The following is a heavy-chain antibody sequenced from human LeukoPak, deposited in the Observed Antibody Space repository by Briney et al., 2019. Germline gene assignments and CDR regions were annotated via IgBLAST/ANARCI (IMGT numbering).Heavy chain of an antibody. V-gene: IGHV4-4*08. CDR1: GASIFSYY. J-gene: IGHJ2*01. D-gene: IGHD3-22*01. CDR3: ARRAYYDSSGYNPTAGYFDL. CDR2: IYSNGIT. Sequence: SETLSLTCTVSGASIFSYYWNWIRQSPGKGLEWIGFIYSNGITSYNPSLRSRGSISIATSRNRFSLRLTSVTAADTAIYYCARRAYYDSSGYNPTAGYFDLWGRGTLVTVSS.